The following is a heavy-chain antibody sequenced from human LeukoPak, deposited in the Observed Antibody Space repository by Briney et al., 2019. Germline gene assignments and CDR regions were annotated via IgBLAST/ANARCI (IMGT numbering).Heavy chain of an antibody. V-gene: IGHV3-23*01. CDR3: TKASAARCIGVFCYPFDH. Sequence: GGSLRLSCAASGITFSNYWMSWVRQAPGKGLEWVAATVGIGPDTYHADFVKGRFTISRDNSKNILYLQMNSLRVEDAAVYYCTKASAARCIGVFCYPFDHWGQGTLVTVSS. J-gene: IGHJ4*02. CDR1: GITFSNYW. CDR2: TVGIGPDT. D-gene: IGHD2-15*01.